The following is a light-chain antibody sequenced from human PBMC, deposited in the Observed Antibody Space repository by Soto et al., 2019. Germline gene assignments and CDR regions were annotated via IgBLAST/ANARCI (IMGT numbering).Light chain of an antibody. Sequence: EIVLTQSPGTLSLSPGERAPLSCRASQSISSSYLAWYQQKPGQAPRLLIYGASSRATGIPDRFSGSGSGTDFTLTISSLQSEDFAVYYCQQYNNWPPLTFGGGTKVEIK. CDR2: GAS. J-gene: IGKJ4*01. V-gene: IGKV3-20*01. CDR3: QQYNNWPPLT. CDR1: QSISSSY.